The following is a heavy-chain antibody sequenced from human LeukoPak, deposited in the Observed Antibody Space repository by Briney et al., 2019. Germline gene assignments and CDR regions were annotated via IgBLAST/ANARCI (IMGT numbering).Heavy chain of an antibody. CDR2: INRDGSER. V-gene: IGHV3-7*03. CDR1: GFTFSNYW. CDR3: ARRNAMDV. Sequence: GGSLRLSCAASGFTFSNYWMTWVRQAPGKGLEWVANINRDGSERYYVDSVKGRFTISRDDAKSSLYLQMNSLRAEDTAAYYCARRNAMDVWGQGTTVIVFS. J-gene: IGHJ6*02.